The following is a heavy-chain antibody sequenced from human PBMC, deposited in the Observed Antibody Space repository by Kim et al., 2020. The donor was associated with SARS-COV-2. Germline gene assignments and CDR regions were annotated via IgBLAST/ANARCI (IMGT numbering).Heavy chain of an antibody. Sequence: GGSLRLSCAASGFTFSSYAMHWVRQAPGKGLEWVAVISYDGSNKYYADSMKGRFTISRDNSKNTLYLQMNSLRAEDTAVYYCARDHAAYYDSSGYWGGDYWGQGTLVTVSS. CDR3: ARDHAAYYDSSGYWGGDY. J-gene: IGHJ4*02. D-gene: IGHD3-22*01. V-gene: IGHV3-30*04. CDR2: ISYDGSNK. CDR1: GFTFSSYA.